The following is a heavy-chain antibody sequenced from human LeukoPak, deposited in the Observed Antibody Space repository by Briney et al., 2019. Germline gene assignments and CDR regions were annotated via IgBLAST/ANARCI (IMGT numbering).Heavy chain of an antibody. Sequence: PSETLSLTCTVSGGSISSSNYYWGWIRQPPGSGLEWIGTIYYSGTTYYNPSLKSRVTISVDTSKNQFSLKLRSVTAADTAVYYCARHDRAADSFDIWGQGTLVTVS. D-gene: IGHD3-22*01. CDR2: IYYSGTT. V-gene: IGHV4-39*01. CDR3: ARHDRAADSFDI. J-gene: IGHJ3*02. CDR1: GGSISSSNYY.